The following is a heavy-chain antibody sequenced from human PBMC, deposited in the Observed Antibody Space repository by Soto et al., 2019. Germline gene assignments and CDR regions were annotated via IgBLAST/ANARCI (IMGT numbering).Heavy chain of an antibody. CDR2: IYYSGST. D-gene: IGHD4-17*01. CDR1: GGSISSSSYY. J-gene: IGHJ4*02. CDR3: ATFRGMTTATTERYFDP. Sequence: SETLSLTCTVSGGSISSSSYYWGWIRQPPGKGLEWAGTIYYSGSTYYNPSLESRVIISVDTSKNQFSLKLSSVTASDAAVYYCATFRGMTTATTERYFDPWGQGTLVTVSS. V-gene: IGHV4-39*01.